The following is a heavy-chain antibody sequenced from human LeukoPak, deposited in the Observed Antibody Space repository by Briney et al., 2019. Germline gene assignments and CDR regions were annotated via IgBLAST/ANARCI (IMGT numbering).Heavy chain of an antibody. J-gene: IGHJ4*02. CDR3: ARVGRKTRTIDY. Sequence: ASVRVSCTASGYTFTGYYIYWVRHAPGQGLEWIAWINADSGGTNYAQTFQGRVTITRDTSNSTAYMELSRLRSDDTAVYYCARVGRKTRTIDYWGQGTLVTVSS. V-gene: IGHV1-2*02. D-gene: IGHD1-1*01. CDR2: INADSGGT. CDR1: GYTFTGYY.